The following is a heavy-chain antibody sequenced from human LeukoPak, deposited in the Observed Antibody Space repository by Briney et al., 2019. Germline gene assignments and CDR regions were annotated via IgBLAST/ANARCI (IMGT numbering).Heavy chain of an antibody. CDR3: ARLNLEYLYSSGPNDY. Sequence: GGSLRLSCAASGFTFSSYWMRWVRQAPGKGLEWVANIKQDGSEKYYVDSVKGRFTISRDNAKNSLYLQMNSLRAEDTAVYYCARLNLEYLYSSGPNDYWGQGTLVTVSS. V-gene: IGHV3-7*01. CDR1: GFTFSSYW. D-gene: IGHD3-10*01. J-gene: IGHJ4*02. CDR2: IKQDGSEK.